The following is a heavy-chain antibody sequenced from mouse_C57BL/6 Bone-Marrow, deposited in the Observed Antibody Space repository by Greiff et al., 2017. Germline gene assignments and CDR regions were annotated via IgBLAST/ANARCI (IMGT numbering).Heavy chain of an antibody. J-gene: IGHJ4*01. D-gene: IGHD1-1*01. CDR2: IDPENGDT. CDR3: TTSTVVAGDYDMDY. V-gene: IGHV14-4*01. Sequence: VQLQQSGAELVRPGASVKLSCTASGFNIKDDYMHWVKQRPEQGLEWIGWIDPENGDTEYASKFQGKATITADTSSNTAYLQLSSLTSEDTAVYYCTTSTVVAGDYDMDYWGQGTSVTVSS. CDR1: GFNIKDDY.